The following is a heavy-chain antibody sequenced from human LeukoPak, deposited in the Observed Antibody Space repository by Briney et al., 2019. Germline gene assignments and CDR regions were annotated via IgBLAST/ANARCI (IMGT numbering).Heavy chain of an antibody. CDR3: ARRYYYHSGYFFDY. CDR2: INQDESEK. D-gene: IGHD3-10*01. CDR1: GFTFSSYW. Sequence: GGSLRLSCAASGFTFSSYWMTWVRQAPGKGLEWVANINQDESEKYYVDSLKGRFTISRDNARNSLYLQMNSLRVEDTAVYYCARRYYYHSGYFFDYWGQGTLVTVSS. J-gene: IGHJ4*02. V-gene: IGHV3-7*01.